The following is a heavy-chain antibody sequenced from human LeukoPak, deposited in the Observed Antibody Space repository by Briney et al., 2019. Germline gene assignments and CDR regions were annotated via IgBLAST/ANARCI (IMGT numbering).Heavy chain of an antibody. D-gene: IGHD6-19*01. V-gene: IGHV4-30-2*01. CDR2: INHSGST. CDR3: AGGKAVAGTPAYYFDY. J-gene: IGHJ4*02. Sequence: SQTLSLTCAVSGGSISSGGYSWSWIRQPPGKGLEWIGYINHSGSTNYNPSLKSRVTISVDTSKNQFSLKLSSVTAADTAVYYCAGGKAVAGTPAYYFDYWGQGTLVTVSS. CDR1: GGSISSGGYS.